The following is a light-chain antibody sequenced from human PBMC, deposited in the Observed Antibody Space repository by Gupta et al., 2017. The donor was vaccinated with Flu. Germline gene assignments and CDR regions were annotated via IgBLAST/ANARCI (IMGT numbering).Light chain of an antibody. Sequence: SALTQPPAASGSPGQSVTITGTGTSSDVGGYDSVSWYQQPPDKAPKLMIYEVSKRPAVVPDRFSCSNSDNTASMTVSGLEAEDESDYYCSSYADSNIVVFGGGTKLTVL. CDR3: SSYADSNIVV. CDR1: SSDVGGYDS. J-gene: IGLJ2*01. CDR2: EVS. V-gene: IGLV2-8*01.